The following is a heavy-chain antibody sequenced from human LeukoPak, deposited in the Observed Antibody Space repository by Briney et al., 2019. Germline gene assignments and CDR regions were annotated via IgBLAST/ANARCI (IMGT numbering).Heavy chain of an antibody. V-gene: IGHV1-2*02. CDR1: GHTFIDCY. Sequence: ASVKVSCKASGHTFIDCYIHWVRQAPGQGLEWMGWINPKSGDTKYAPKFQGRVTMTRDTSISTAYMDVSSLRYDDTAVYYCASEYYYDRSGANAFDIWGQGTMVTVS. D-gene: IGHD3-22*01. J-gene: IGHJ3*02. CDR3: ASEYYYDRSGANAFDI. CDR2: INPKSGDT.